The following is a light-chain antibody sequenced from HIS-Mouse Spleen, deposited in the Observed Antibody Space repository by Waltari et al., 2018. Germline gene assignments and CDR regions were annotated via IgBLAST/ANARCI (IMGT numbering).Light chain of an antibody. CDR2: GAS. CDR3: QQYNNWPHIT. V-gene: IGKV3-15*01. Sequence: EIVMTQSPATLSVSLGESATLPCRASQSVSSNLAWYQQKPGQAPRLLIYGASTRATGIPARFSGSGSGTEFTLTISSLQSEDFAVYYCQQYNNWPHITFGQGTRLEIK. J-gene: IGKJ5*01. CDR1: QSVSSN.